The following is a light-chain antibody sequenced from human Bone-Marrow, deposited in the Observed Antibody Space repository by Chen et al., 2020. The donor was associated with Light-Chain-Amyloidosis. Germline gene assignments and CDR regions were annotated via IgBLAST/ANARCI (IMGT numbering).Light chain of an antibody. J-gene: IGKJ4*01. CDR3: QQYGTSPLT. V-gene: IGKV3-20*01. Sequence: EIVLTQSPGTLSLSPGEGANLSCRASQTISSNYLTWYQQKFGQAPRLLIYGSSSRATGIPDRFTGSGSGTAFTLTINRLDPEDFAMYYCQQYGTSPLTFGGGTKVEIK. CDR2: GSS. CDR1: QTISSNY.